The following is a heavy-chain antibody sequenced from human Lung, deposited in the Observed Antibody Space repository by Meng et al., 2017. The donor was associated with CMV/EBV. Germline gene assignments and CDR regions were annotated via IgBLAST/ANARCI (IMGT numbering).Heavy chain of an antibody. V-gene: IGHV4-59*01. CDR1: GDSMNNYY. J-gene: IGHJ4*02. Sequence: GSLRLXCTVSGDSMNNYYWNWIRQPPGKGLEWIGYMYYSGSTNYNPSLKSRVTISVDTSKNQFSLILSSVTAADTAVYYCARGGRGAAAGQDYWGQGTLVXVS. CDR3: ARGGRGAAAGQDY. D-gene: IGHD6-13*01. CDR2: MYYSGST.